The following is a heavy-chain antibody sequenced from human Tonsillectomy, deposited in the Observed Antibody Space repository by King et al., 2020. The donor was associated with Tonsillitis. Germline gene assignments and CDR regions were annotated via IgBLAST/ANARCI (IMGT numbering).Heavy chain of an antibody. CDR3: ARDCLYDSVAKGALSDAFDI. CDR1: GFTFDDYG. V-gene: IGHV3-20*04. CDR2: INWNGGST. Sequence: DVQLVESGGGVVRPGGSLRLSCAASGFTFDDYGMSWVRQAPGKGLEWVSGINWNGGSTAYADSVKGRFTISRDNAKNSLYLQRSSLRAEDTAFYYCARDCLYDSVAKGALSDAFDIWGQGTMVTVSS. D-gene: IGHD3-22*01. J-gene: IGHJ3*02.